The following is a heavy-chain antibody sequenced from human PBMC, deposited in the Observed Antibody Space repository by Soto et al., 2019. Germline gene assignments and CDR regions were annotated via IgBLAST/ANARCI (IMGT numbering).Heavy chain of an antibody. CDR3: AKRLIYSSAWYYFDY. D-gene: IGHD6-19*01. CDR2: VSAGGGTT. CDR1: GFTFSSYA. J-gene: IGHJ4*02. V-gene: IGHV3-23*01. Sequence: PGGSLRLSCAASGFTFSSYAMSWVRQAPGKGLEWVSTVSAGGGTTFYADSVKGRFTISRDNSKNTLYLQMNSLRAEDTAVYYCAKRLIYSSAWYYFDYWGQGTLVSVSS.